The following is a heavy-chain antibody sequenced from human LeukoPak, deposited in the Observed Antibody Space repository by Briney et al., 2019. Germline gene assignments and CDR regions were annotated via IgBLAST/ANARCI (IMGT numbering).Heavy chain of an antibody. D-gene: IGHD1-26*01. J-gene: IGHJ4*02. CDR3: ARVGDTSYFFDY. Sequence: GGSLRLSCVASGFTVDSNFMSWVRQAPGKGLEWVSVIYSGGDIYYADSVKGRFTISRDYSKNTLYLQMNSLRAEDTAIYYCARVGDTSYFFDYWGQGTLVTVSS. CDR2: IYSGGDI. CDR1: GFTVDSNF. V-gene: IGHV3-53*05.